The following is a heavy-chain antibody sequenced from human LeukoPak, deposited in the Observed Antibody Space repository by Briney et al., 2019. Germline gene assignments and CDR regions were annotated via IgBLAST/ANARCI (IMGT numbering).Heavy chain of an antibody. CDR1: GFTFSSYT. J-gene: IGHJ4*02. CDR2: IGTRSTTI. V-gene: IGHV3-48*01. Sequence: GGSLRLSCAASGFTFSSYTMNWVRQPPGKGLEWIANIGTRSTTIYYADSVKGRFTISRDNSKNTLYLQMNSLRAEDTAVYYCARDQQRFLEWLSGYWGQGTLVTVSS. CDR3: ARDQQRFLEWLSGY. D-gene: IGHD3-3*01.